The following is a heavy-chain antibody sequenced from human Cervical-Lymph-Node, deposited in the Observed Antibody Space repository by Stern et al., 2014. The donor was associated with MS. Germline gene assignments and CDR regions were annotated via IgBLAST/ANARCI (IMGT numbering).Heavy chain of an antibody. V-gene: IGHV3-74*02. Sequence: EVQLVESGGGLVQPGGSLRLSCAALSFTLGSYWMHWVRQAPGKGLVWVARIDSDGSTTDYADSVKGRFTISRDNAKNTLFLQMLSLRAEDTAVYYCARGRPLYYYGSGSLNLWGQGTLVTVSS. CDR3: ARGRPLYYYGSGSLNL. CDR1: SFTLGSYW. D-gene: IGHD3-10*01. CDR2: IDSDGSTT. J-gene: IGHJ5*02.